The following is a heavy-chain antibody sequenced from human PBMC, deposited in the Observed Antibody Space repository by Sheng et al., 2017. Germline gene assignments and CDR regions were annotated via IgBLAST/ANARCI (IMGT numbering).Heavy chain of an antibody. Sequence: QVQLQESGPGLVKPSETLSLTCTVSGYSISSGYYWGWIRQPPGKGLEWIGSIFHSGTTYYNPSLKSRVTISLDTSKNQFSLKLSSVTAADTAVYYCALNGAYGMDVWGQGTTVTVSS. D-gene: IGHD3-10*01. V-gene: IGHV4-38-2*02. CDR1: GYSISSGYY. CDR3: ALNGAYGMDV. CDR2: IFHSGTT. J-gene: IGHJ6*02.